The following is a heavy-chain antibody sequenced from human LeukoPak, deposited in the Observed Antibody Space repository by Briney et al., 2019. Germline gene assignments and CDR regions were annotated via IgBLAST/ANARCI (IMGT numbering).Heavy chain of an antibody. CDR2: ISGSGGST. CDR3: AKGTRIAVAGTLVY. J-gene: IGHJ4*02. D-gene: IGHD6-19*01. V-gene: IGHV3-23*01. Sequence: GRSLRLSCTASGFTFSSYAMSWVRQAPGKGLEWVSAISGSGGSTYYADSVKGRFTISRDNSKNTLYLQMNSLRAEDTAVYYCAKGTRIAVAGTLVYWGQGTLVTVSS. CDR1: GFTFSSYA.